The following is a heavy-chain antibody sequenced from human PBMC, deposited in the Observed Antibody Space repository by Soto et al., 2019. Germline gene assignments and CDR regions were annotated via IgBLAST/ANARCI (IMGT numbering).Heavy chain of an antibody. CDR2: ISYDGSNK. CDR3: AKDEAATSNYYYYGMDV. CDR1: GFTFSSYG. J-gene: IGHJ6*02. D-gene: IGHD6-25*01. Sequence: GGSLRLSCAASGFTFSSYGMHWVRQAPGKGLEWVAVISYDGSNKYYADSVKGRFTISRDNSKNTLYLQMNSLRAEDTAVYYCAKDEAATSNYYYYGMDVWGQGTTVTVSS. V-gene: IGHV3-30*18.